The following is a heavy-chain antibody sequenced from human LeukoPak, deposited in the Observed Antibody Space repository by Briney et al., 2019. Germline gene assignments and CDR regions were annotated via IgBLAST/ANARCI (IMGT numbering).Heavy chain of an antibody. Sequence: SETLSLTRTVSGDSISSYYWSWIRQPAGKGLEWIGHIYSTGSTNYNPSLESRLSMSVDTSKNQFSLKLSSVTAADTAVYYCARVNTQGVPSPWGQGILVTVSS. J-gene: IGHJ5*02. V-gene: IGHV4-4*07. CDR3: ARVNTQGVPSP. CDR1: GDSISSYY. CDR2: IYSTGST. D-gene: IGHD2-15*01.